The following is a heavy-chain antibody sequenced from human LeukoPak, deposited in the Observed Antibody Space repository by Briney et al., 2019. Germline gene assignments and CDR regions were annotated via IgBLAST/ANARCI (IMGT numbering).Heavy chain of an antibody. Sequence: PGGSLRLSCAASGFTFSSYWMTWVRQAPGKGLEWVSLIYSGGSTYYADSVKGRFTISRDNSKNTLYLQMNSLRAEDTAVYYCARGIIVVVVAATWGWFDPWGQGTLVTVSS. CDR3: ARGIIVVVVAATWGWFDP. CDR1: GFTFSSYW. V-gene: IGHV3-66*01. CDR2: IYSGGST. D-gene: IGHD2-15*01. J-gene: IGHJ5*02.